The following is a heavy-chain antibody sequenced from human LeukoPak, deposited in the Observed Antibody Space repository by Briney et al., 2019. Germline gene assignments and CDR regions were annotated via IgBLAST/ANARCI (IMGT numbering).Heavy chain of an antibody. CDR3: ARSPRGYCSSTSCYRNYEGGGEFDY. CDR1: GFTFSSYS. D-gene: IGHD2-2*01. V-gene: IGHV3-48*01. Sequence: GGSLRLSCAASGFTFSSYSMNWVRQAPGKGLEWVSYISSSSSTIYYADSVKGRFTISRDNAKNSLYLQMNSLRAEDTAVYYCARSPRGYCSSTSCYRNYEGGGEFDYWGQGTLVTVSS. CDR2: ISSSSSTI. J-gene: IGHJ4*02.